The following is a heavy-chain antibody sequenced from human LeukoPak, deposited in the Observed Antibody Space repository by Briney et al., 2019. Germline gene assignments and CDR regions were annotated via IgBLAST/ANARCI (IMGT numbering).Heavy chain of an antibody. J-gene: IGHJ4*02. D-gene: IGHD3-9*01. V-gene: IGHV1-2*02. CDR2: INPNSGGT. CDR1: GYIVTAYY. CDR3: ARGDHYDVLPGFQTPSHLSDY. Sequence: ASLKVSCKASGYIVTAYYVHWVGQAPGHRLEWMGWINPNSGGTKHAQKLQGRVTMTRDTSISTAYMELSSLSSDDTAVYYCARGDHYDVLPGFQTPSHLSDYWGQGTLVTVSS.